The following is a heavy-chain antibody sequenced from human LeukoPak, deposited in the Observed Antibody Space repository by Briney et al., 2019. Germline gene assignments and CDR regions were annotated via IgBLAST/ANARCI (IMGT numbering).Heavy chain of an antibody. D-gene: IGHD3-9*01. Sequence: SETLSLTCPVSGGSISSYYWSWIRQPPGKGLEWNGYIYYSGSTNYNPSLKSRVTISVDTSKNQFSLKPSSVTAADTAVYYCARQDYDILTGYRYDYWGQGTLVTVSS. CDR2: IYYSGST. CDR1: GGSISSYY. J-gene: IGHJ4*02. V-gene: IGHV4-59*08. CDR3: ARQDYDILTGYRYDY.